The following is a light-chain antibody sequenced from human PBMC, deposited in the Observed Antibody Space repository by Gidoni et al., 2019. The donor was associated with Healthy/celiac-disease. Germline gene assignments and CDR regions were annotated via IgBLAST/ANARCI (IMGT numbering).Light chain of an antibody. CDR3: QQYNNWPPWT. Sequence: IVLTQAPATLSVSTGERATLSCRASQSVSSNLAWYQQKPGQAPKLLIYGASTWATGIPARFSGSGSGTEFTLTISSLQSEDFAVYYCQQYNNWPPWTFGQGTKVEIK. CDR2: GAS. J-gene: IGKJ1*01. V-gene: IGKV3-15*01. CDR1: QSVSSN.